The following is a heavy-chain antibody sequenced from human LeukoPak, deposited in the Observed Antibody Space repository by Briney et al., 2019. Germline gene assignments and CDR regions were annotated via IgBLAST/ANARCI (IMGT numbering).Heavy chain of an antibody. Sequence: SETLSLTCTVSGGSISSGDYYWSWIRQPPGKGLEWIGYIYYSGSTYYNPSLKSRVTISVDTSKNQFSPKLSSVTAADTAVYYCARADWGTEYYYYYMDVWGKGTTVTVSS. D-gene: IGHD7-27*01. CDR1: GGSISSGDYY. CDR3: ARADWGTEYYYYYMDV. J-gene: IGHJ6*03. V-gene: IGHV4-30-4*08. CDR2: IYYSGST.